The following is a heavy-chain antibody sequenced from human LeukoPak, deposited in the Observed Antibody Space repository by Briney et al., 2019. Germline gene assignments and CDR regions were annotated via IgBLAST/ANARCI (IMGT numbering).Heavy chain of an antibody. D-gene: IGHD4-17*01. CDR2: IKQDGSEE. CDR3: ARDSAKTTVTTLDY. Sequence: GGSLRLSCAASGFTFSSYWMSWVRQAPGKGLEWVANIKQDGSEEYYVDSVKGRFTISRDNAKNSLYLQINSLRAEDTAVYYCARDSAKTTVTTLDYWGQGTLVTVSS. CDR1: GFTFSSYW. J-gene: IGHJ4*02. V-gene: IGHV3-7*01.